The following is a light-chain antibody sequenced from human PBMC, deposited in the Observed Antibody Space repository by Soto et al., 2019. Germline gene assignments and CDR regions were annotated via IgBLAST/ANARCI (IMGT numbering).Light chain of an antibody. J-gene: IGLJ2*01. CDR3: CSYAGSSVV. Sequence: QSVLTQPPSASGTPGQRVTISCSGSRASIGSNTVTWYQHLPGAAPKLLVYNNNQRPSGVPDRFSGSKSDTSASLAISGLQFEDEADYYCCSYAGSSVVFGGGTKLTVL. CDR1: RASIGSNT. CDR2: NNN. V-gene: IGLV1-44*01.